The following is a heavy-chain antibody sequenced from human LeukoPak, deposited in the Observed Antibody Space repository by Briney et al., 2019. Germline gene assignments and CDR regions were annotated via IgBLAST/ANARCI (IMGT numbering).Heavy chain of an antibody. Sequence: ASVKVSCRASGYTFTVHYLHWLRQAPGQGREGMGWIKPDSGATNFAQNFQGRVTMTSDTSINTAYMELSSLTSDDTAMYYCARDHDYGPDYWGQGTLVTVSA. CDR3: ARDHDYGPDY. V-gene: IGHV1-2*02. CDR2: IKPDSGAT. J-gene: IGHJ4*02. D-gene: IGHD4/OR15-4a*01. CDR1: GYTFTVHY.